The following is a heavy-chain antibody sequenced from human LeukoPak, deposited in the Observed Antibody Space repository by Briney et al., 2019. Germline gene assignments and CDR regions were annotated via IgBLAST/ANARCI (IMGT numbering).Heavy chain of an antibody. J-gene: IGHJ5*02. D-gene: IGHD1-26*01. V-gene: IGHV4-39*07. Sequence: PSETLSLTCTVSGGSISSSSYYWGWIRQPPGKGLEWIGSIYYSGSTYYNPSLKSRVTISVDTSKNQFSLKLSSVTAADTAVYYCARGPREGGSYRKQYNWFDPWGQGTLVTVSS. CDR3: ARGPREGGSYRKQYNWFDP. CDR1: GGSISSSSYY. CDR2: IYYSGST.